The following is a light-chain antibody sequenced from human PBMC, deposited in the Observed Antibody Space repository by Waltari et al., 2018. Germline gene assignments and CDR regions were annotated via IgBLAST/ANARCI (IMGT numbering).Light chain of an antibody. CDR1: QSISKY. CDR3: QKYGTLPAT. CDR2: DAS. Sequence: SCRASQSISKYLAWDQQKPGQAPTLLIFDASSRATGIPDRFSGSGSGTDFSLTISRLEPEDVAVYYCQKYGTLPATFGQGTKVEIK. J-gene: IGKJ1*01. V-gene: IGKV3-20*01.